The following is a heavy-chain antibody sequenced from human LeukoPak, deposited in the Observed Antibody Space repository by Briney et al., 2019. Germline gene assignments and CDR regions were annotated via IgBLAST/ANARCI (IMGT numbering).Heavy chain of an antibody. D-gene: IGHD3-10*01. V-gene: IGHV3-30-3*02. CDR2: ISYDGSNK. Sequence: GRSLRLSCAASGFTFSSYAMHWVRQAPGRGLEWVALISYDGSNKYYADSVKGRFTISRDNSKNTLYLQMNSLRAEDTAVYYCAKMKYYASGSYSFYYMDVWGKGTTVAVSS. CDR1: GFTFSSYA. J-gene: IGHJ6*03. CDR3: AKMKYYASGSYSFYYMDV.